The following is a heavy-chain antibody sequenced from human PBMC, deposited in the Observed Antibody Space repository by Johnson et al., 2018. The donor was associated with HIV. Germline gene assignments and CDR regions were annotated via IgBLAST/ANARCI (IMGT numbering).Heavy chain of an antibody. V-gene: IGHV3-66*01. Sequence: VQLVESGGGLVQPGGSLRLSCAASGFTVSSNYMSWVRQAPGKGLEWVSVIYSGGSTYYADSVKGRFTISRDNSKNTLYLQMNSLRAEDTAVYSCARNSRNDAFDIWGQGTMVTVSS. CDR1: GFTVSSNY. CDR3: ARNSRNDAFDI. J-gene: IGHJ3*02. D-gene: IGHD2/OR15-2a*01. CDR2: IYSGGST.